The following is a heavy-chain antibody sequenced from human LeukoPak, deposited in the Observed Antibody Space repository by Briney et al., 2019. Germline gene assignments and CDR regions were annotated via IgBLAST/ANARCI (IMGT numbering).Heavy chain of an antibody. V-gene: IGHV3-30*19. CDR3: AKEGELAYSYDTTRWGDPGGFFQH. Sequence: PGGSLRLSCAASGFTFSSYGMHWVRQAPGKGLEWVAVISYDGSNKYYADSVKGRFTISRDDSKNTLYLQMNSLRAEDTAVYYCAKEGELAYSYDTTRWGDPGGFFQHWGQGTLVTVSS. CDR1: GFTFSSYG. D-gene: IGHD3-22*01. CDR2: ISYDGSNK. J-gene: IGHJ1*01.